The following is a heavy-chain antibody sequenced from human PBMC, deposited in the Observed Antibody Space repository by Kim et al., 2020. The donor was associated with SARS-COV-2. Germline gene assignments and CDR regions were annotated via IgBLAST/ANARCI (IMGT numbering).Heavy chain of an antibody. V-gene: IGHV3-33*01. D-gene: IGHD3-10*01. Sequence: GGSLRLSCAASGFPFSSFGMHWVRQAPGKGLEWVAFIWHDGSKEYYEDSVKGRFTISRDNSKNTLYLQMNSLSAEDTAVYYCVRDQIIIGFDPWGQGTLV. J-gene: IGHJ5*02. CDR2: IWHDGSKE. CDR3: VRDQIIIGFDP. CDR1: GFPFSSFG.